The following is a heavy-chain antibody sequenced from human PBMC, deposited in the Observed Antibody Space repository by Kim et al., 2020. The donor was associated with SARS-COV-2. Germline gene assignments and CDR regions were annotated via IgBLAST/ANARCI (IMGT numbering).Heavy chain of an antibody. Sequence: VKCRVTISRENAKNSLYLQMNSLRAGDTAVYYCARAAYGGNFYYYYGMDVWGQGTTVTVSS. V-gene: IGHV3-13*01. J-gene: IGHJ6*02. D-gene: IGHD2-21*02. CDR3: ARAAYGGNFYYYYGMDV.